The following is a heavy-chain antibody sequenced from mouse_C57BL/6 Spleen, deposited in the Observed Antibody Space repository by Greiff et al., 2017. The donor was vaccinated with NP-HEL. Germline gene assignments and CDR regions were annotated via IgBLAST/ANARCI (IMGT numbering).Heavy chain of an antibody. CDR1: GYTFTSYG. CDR2: IYPRSGNT. CDR3: ASYDYDRAMDY. D-gene: IGHD2-4*01. J-gene: IGHJ4*01. V-gene: IGHV1-81*01. Sequence: QVQLQQSGAELARPGASVKLSCKASGYTFTSYGISWVKQRTGQGLEWIGEIYPRSGNTYYNEKFKGKATLTADKSSSTAYMELRSLTSEDSAVDFCASYDYDRAMDYWGQGTSVTVSS.